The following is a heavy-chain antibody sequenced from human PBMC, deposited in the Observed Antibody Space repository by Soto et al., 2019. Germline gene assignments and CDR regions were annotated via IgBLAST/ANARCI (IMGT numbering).Heavy chain of an antibody. Sequence: GGSLRLSCAASGFTFSSYGMHWVRQAPGKGLEWVAVIWYDGSNKYYADSVKGRFTISRDNSKNTLYLQMNSLRAEDTAVYYCARDTNYYDSSAPDWGQGTLVTVSS. CDR3: ARDTNYYDSSAPD. J-gene: IGHJ4*02. D-gene: IGHD3-22*01. V-gene: IGHV3-33*01. CDR2: IWYDGSNK. CDR1: GFTFSSYG.